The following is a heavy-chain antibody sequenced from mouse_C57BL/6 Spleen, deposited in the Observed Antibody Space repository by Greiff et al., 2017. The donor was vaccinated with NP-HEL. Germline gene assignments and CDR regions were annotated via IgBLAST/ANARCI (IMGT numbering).Heavy chain of an antibody. CDR1: GFTFSSYG. D-gene: IGHD1-1*01. Sequence: EVQVVESGGDLVKPGGSLKLSCAASGFTFSSYGMSWVRQTPDKRLEWVATISSGGSYTYYPDSVKGRFTISRDNAKNTLYLQMSSLKSEDTAMYYCARHGYYGSSDWYFDVWGTGTTVTVSS. J-gene: IGHJ1*03. CDR2: ISSGGSYT. V-gene: IGHV5-6*01. CDR3: ARHGYYGSSDWYFDV.